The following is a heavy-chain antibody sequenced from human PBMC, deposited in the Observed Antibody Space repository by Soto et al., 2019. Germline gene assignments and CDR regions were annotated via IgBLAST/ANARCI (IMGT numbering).Heavy chain of an antibody. V-gene: IGHV4-31*03. Sequence: QVQLQDSGPGLDQPSQTLSLTCIVSGGSIRSGGYYWSWIRQHPGQGLEWIGYISNSGTTYYNPSLKSRVTISVDTSKNQCYLKLSSVTAADTAVYYCARGVLIWGKGTLLTVSS. CDR1: GGSIRSGGYY. J-gene: IGHJ4*02. CDR2: ISNSGTT. CDR3: ARGVLI.